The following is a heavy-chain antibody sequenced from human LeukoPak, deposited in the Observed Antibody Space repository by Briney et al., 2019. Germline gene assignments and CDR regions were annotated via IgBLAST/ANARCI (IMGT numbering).Heavy chain of an antibody. D-gene: IGHD6-19*01. Sequence: GGSLRLSCAASGFTFSSYEMNWVRQAPGKGLEWVSYISSSGSTIYYADSVKGRFTISRDNAKNSLYLPMNSLRAEDTAVYYCASTEGSANYWGQGTLVTVSS. CDR2: ISSSGSTI. CDR3: ASTEGSANY. CDR1: GFTFSSYE. J-gene: IGHJ4*02. V-gene: IGHV3-48*03.